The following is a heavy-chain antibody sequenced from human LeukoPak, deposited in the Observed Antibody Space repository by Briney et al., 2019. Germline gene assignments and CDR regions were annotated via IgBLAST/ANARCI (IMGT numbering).Heavy chain of an antibody. CDR3: AKGMGLRRPFDP. CDR1: GFTFSSYA. J-gene: IGHJ5*02. D-gene: IGHD4-17*01. CDR2: ISYDGSNK. Sequence: GGSLRLSCAASGFTFSSYAMSWVRQAPGKGLEWVAVISYDGSNKYYADSVKGRFTISRDNSKNTLYLQMNSLRAEDTAVYYCAKGMGLRRPFDPWGQGTLVTVSS. V-gene: IGHV3-30*18.